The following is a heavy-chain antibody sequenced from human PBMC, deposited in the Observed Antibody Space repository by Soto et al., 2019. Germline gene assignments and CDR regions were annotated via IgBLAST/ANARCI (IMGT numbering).Heavy chain of an antibody. CDR3: ATSIAAAGPYYYYRMDV. CDR2: IYYSGST. D-gene: IGHD6-13*01. V-gene: IGHV4-59*01. Sequence: PSETLSLTCTVSGGSISSYYWSWIRQPPGKGLEWIGYIYYSGSTNYNPSLKSRVTISVDTSKNQFSLKLSSVTAADKAVYYCATSIAAAGPYYYYRMDVWGQGTTVTVSS. CDR1: GGSISSYY. J-gene: IGHJ6*02.